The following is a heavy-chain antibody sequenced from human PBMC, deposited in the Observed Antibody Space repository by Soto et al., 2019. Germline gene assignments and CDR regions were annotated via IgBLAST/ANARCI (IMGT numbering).Heavy chain of an antibody. J-gene: IGHJ4*02. CDR1: GFTFRSYA. D-gene: IGHD5-12*01. CDR3: AKEWTPRRAFDH. CDR2: ITGSGEKT. V-gene: IGHV3-23*01. Sequence: GSLRLSCAASGFTFRSYAMSWVRQAPGKGLEWIASITGSGEKTYYADSVKGRFTFSRDNSKNTLYLEMNNLRVEDTAVYYCAKEWTPRRAFDHRGQGALVTASS.